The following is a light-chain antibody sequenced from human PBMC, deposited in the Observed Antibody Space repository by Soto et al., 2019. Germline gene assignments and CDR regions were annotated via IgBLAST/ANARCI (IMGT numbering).Light chain of an antibody. V-gene: IGKV1-9*01. J-gene: IGKJ3*01. CDR3: QKLYSPFT. CDR2: AAS. Sequence: DIQLTQSPSFLSASVGDRVTITCRASQGINTYIAWYQQKPGKAPELLIYAASTLQSGVPSRFRGSGSGTQFTLTIASLQPEDFATYYCQKLYSPFTFGPGTKVDIK. CDR1: QGINTY.